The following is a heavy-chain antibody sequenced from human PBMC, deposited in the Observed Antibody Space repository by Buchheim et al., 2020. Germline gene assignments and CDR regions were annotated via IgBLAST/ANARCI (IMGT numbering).Heavy chain of an antibody. J-gene: IGHJ6*02. Sequence: QVQLQQWGAGLLKPSETLSLTCAVYGGSFSGYYWSWIRQPPGKGLEWIGEINHSGSTNYNPSLKSRVTISVDTSKNQFSLKLSSVTAADTAVYYCASSYYYGSGSYCTPRGSGGMDVWGQGTT. CDR2: INHSGST. V-gene: IGHV4-34*01. CDR3: ASSYYYGSGSYCTPRGSGGMDV. CDR1: GGSFSGYY. D-gene: IGHD3-10*01.